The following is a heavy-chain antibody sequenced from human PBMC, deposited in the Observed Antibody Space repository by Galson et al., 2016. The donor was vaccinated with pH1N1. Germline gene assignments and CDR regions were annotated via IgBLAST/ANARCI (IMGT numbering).Heavy chain of an antibody. CDR2: IYWNDDK. J-gene: IGHJ1*01. CDR1: GFSLSTSGVG. D-gene: IGHD4-17*01. Sequence: PALVKPTQTLTLTCTFSGFSLSTSGVGVGWIRQPPGKALEWLVVIYWNDDKRYSPSLKSRLTITKDTSKNQVVLTMTNMDPVDTATYYCAHSTYGDYSGYFQHRGQGTLVTVSS. V-gene: IGHV2-5*01. CDR3: AHSTYGDYSGYFQH.